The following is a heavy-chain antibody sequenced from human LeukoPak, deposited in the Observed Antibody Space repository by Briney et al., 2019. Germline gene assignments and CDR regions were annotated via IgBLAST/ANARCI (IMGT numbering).Heavy chain of an antibody. CDR2: IKEDGGVK. CDR3: AKDRGWNTFDY. D-gene: IGHD1/OR15-1a*01. CDR1: GFTFGVSW. J-gene: IGHJ4*02. V-gene: IGHV3-7*01. Sequence: TGGSLRLSCAASGFTFGVSWMSWVRQAPGKGLERVANIKEDGGVKNYVDSVKGRLTISRDNAKSSLFLQMNSLRVEDTAVYYCAKDRGWNTFDYWGQGTLVTVSS.